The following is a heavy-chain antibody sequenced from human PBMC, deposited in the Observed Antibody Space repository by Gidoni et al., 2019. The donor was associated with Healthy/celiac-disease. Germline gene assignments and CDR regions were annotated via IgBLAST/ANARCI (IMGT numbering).Heavy chain of an antibody. V-gene: IGHV1-69*02. CDR2: IIPILGIA. Sequence: QVQLVQSGAEVKKPGSSVKVSCKASRGTFSSYTISWVRQAPGQGLEWMGRIIPILGIANYAQKFQGRVTITADKSTSTAYMELSSLRAEDTAVYYCARMGSRLEGYWGQGTLVTVSS. J-gene: IGHJ4*02. CDR1: RGTFSSYT. D-gene: IGHD1-1*01. CDR3: ARMGSRLEGY.